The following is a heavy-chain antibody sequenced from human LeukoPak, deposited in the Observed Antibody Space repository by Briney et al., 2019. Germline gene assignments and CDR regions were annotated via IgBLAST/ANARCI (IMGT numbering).Heavy chain of an antibody. CDR3: ARDPHYDSSEALFYYYYGMDV. J-gene: IGHJ6*02. CDR1: GYTFTGYY. Sequence: ASVKVSCKASGYTFTGYYMHWVRQAPGQGLEWMGWINPNSGGTNYAQKFQGRVTMTRDTSISTAYMELSRLRSDDTAVYYCARDPHYDSSEALFYYYYGMDVWGQGTTLTVSS. CDR2: INPNSGGT. D-gene: IGHD3-22*01. V-gene: IGHV1-2*02.